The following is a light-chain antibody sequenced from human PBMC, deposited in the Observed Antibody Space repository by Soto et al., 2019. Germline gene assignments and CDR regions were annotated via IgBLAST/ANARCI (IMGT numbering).Light chain of an antibody. Sequence: DIQMTQSPSSLSASVGDRVTITCRASQNIATNLNWYQQKAGKAPTVLIYSASTLQSGVPSRFTCSGSGTDFTLTISSLQPEDSATYYCQQSYSSLVYNFGPGTKLEIK. V-gene: IGKV1-39*01. CDR2: SAS. J-gene: IGKJ2*01. CDR3: QQSYSSLVYN. CDR1: QNIATN.